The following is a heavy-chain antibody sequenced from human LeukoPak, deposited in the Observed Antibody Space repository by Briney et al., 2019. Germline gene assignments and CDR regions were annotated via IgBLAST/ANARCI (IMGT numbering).Heavy chain of an antibody. Sequence: PGGSLRLSCAASGFTFTSYSLNWVRQAPGTGLEWVSSISESGRYIYFRASLKGRFPVSRDNAENSLYLQMNGLRVEDTAVYYCARGHSGSYQRTDAFDIWGRGTLVTVSS. CDR3: ARGHSGSYQRTDAFDI. CDR2: ISESGRYI. CDR1: GFTFTSYS. J-gene: IGHJ3*02. V-gene: IGHV3-21*01. D-gene: IGHD1-26*01.